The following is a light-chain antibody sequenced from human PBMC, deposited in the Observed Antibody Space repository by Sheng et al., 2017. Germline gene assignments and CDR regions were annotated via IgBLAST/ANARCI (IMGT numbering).Light chain of an antibody. V-gene: IGKV1-33*01. CDR2: DAS. CDR1: QDIINY. J-gene: IGKJ4*01. Sequence: DIQMTQSPSSLSASVGDRVTITCQASQDIINYLNWYQHKPGKAPKLLIYDASNLETGVPSRFSGSGSGTDFTFTISSLQPEDFATYYCQHYNIFPLTFGGGTKVQIK. CDR3: QHYNIFPLT.